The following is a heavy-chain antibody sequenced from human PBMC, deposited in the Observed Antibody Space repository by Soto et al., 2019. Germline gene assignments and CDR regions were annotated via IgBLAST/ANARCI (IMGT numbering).Heavy chain of an antibody. Sequence: QVQLVESGGGAVQPGRSLRLSCATSGFRFRDRGMHWIRQARDKRLEWVASISHDGDYTYYADAVKGRFTVSRANSKNNLSLQMYSLKTAETALYHSVRGTATHGTSIHFDPWGRGAQVTV. CDR3: VRGTATHGTSIHFDP. V-gene: IGHV3-30*19. CDR2: ISHDGDYT. D-gene: IGHD1-7*01. J-gene: IGHJ5*02. CDR1: GFRFRDRG.